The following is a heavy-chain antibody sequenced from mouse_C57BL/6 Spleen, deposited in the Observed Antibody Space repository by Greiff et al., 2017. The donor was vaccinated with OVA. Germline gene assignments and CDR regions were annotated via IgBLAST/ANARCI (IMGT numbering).Heavy chain of an antibody. CDR3: TRDWDERGFDY. V-gene: IGHV1-15*01. Sequence: VKLMESGAELVRPGASVTLSCKASGYTFTDYEMHWVKQTPVHGLEWIGAIDPETGGTAYNQKFKGKAILTADKSSSTAYMELRSLTSEDSAVYYCTRDWDERGFDYWGQGTTLTVSS. CDR1: GYTFTDYE. J-gene: IGHJ2*01. D-gene: IGHD4-1*01. CDR2: IDPETGGT.